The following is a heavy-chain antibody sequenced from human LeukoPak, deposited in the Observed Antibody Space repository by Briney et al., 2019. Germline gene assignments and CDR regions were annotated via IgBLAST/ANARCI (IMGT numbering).Heavy chain of an antibody. Sequence: PSETLSLTRTVSGNSISSGDNYWSWIRQPPGKGLGWIGEINHSGSTNYNPSLKSRVTISVDTSKNQFSLKLSSVTAADTAVYYCARINLSKEMVRGIDVDYWGQGTLVTVSS. CDR2: INHSGST. J-gene: IGHJ4*02. CDR1: GNSISSGDNY. V-gene: IGHV4-39*07. D-gene: IGHD3-10*01. CDR3: ARINLSKEMVRGIDVDY.